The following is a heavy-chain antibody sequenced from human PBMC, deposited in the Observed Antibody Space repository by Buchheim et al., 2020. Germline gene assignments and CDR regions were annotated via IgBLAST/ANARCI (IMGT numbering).Heavy chain of an antibody. CDR3: ARDRTAGAGAVDY. CDR1: GFTFSSYA. D-gene: IGHD6-13*01. CDR2: LSGSSSYI. V-gene: IGHV3-21*01. Sequence: VQLVESGGGVVQPGRSLRLSCAASGFTFSSYAMHWVRQAPGKGLEWVSSLSGSSSYIYYADSVKGRFTISRDNAKNSLYLQMNSLRAEDTAVYYCARDRTAGAGAVDYWGQGTL. J-gene: IGHJ4*02.